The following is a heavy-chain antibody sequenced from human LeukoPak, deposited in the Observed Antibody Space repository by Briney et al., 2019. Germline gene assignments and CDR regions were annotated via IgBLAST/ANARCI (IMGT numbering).Heavy chain of an antibody. V-gene: IGHV1-2*06. CDR3: SDYDFWSGSVGHEPGN. J-gene: IGHJ4*02. Sequence: AASVKVSCKASGYTFTGYYMHWVRQAPGQGLEWMGRINPNSGGTNYAQKFQGRVTMTRDTSISTAYMELSRLRSDDTAVYYCSDYDFWSGSVGHEPGNWGQGTLVTLSS. CDR2: INPNSGGT. CDR1: GYTFTGYY. D-gene: IGHD3-3*01.